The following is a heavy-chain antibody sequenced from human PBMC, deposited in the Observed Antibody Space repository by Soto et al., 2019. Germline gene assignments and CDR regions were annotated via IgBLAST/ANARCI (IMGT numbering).Heavy chain of an antibody. J-gene: IGHJ3*02. D-gene: IGHD3-10*02. CDR1: GGTFSSYA. CDR3: ASPSPYYYDRPSDAFDI. CDR2: IIPIFGTA. V-gene: IGHV1-69*13. Sequence: GASVKVSCKASGGTFSSYAISWVRQAPGQGLEWMGGIIPIFGTANYAQKFQGRVTITADEPTSTAYMELSSLRSEDTAVYYCASPSPYYYDRPSDAFDIWGQGTMVTVSS.